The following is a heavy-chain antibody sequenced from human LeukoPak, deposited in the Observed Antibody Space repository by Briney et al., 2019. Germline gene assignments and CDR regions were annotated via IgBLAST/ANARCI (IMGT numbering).Heavy chain of an antibody. CDR1: GFTFSSYW. D-gene: IGHD2-15*01. V-gene: IGHV3-74*01. CDR2: INSDGSST. CDR3: ARHIAGDVFDI. J-gene: IGHJ3*02. Sequence: GGSLRLSCAASGFTFSSYWMHWVRQAPGKGLVWVSRINSDGSSTSYADSVKGRFTVSRDNAKNTLYLQMNSLRSEDTAVYYCARHIAGDVFDIWRQGTMVTVSS.